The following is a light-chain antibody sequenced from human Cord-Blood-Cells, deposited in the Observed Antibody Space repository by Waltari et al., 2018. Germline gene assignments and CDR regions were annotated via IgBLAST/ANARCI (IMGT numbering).Light chain of an antibody. Sequence: DIVMTQSPLSLPVTPGEPASISCRSSQSRLHRNGNNYLDWYLQKPGQSPQLLIYLGSNRAAGVPDRFSGSGSGTDFTLKISRVEAEDVEVYYCMQALQTPWTFGQGTKVEIK. CDR3: MQALQTPWT. V-gene: IGKV2-28*01. CDR1: QSRLHRNGNNY. CDR2: LGS. J-gene: IGKJ1*01.